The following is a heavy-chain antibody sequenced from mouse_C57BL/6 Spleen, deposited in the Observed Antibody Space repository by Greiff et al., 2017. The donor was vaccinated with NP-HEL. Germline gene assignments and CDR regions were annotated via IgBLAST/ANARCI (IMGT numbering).Heavy chain of an antibody. D-gene: IGHD2-3*01. Sequence: DVHLVESGPELVKPGASVKMSCKASGYTFTDYNMHWVKQSHGKSLEWIGYINPNNGGTSYNQKFKGKATLTVNKSSSTAYMELRSLTSEDSAVYYCARDGYYPFAYWGQGTLVTVSA. J-gene: IGHJ3*01. CDR1: GYTFTDYN. CDR2: INPNNGGT. CDR3: ARDGYYPFAY. V-gene: IGHV1-22*01.